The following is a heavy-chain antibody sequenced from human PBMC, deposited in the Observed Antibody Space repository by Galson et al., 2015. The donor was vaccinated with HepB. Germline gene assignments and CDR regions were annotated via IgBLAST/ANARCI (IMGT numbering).Heavy chain of an antibody. Sequence: SLRLSCAGSGFTFSGSAMHWVRQASGRGLEWVGRIGSKANSYATAYAASVKGRFTISRDDSKNTAYMQMNSLKTEDTAVYYCTRLGDLSGYSSLWGQGTLVTVSS. CDR3: TRLGDLSGYSSL. V-gene: IGHV3-73*01. D-gene: IGHD6-13*01. J-gene: IGHJ4*02. CDR2: IGSKANSYAT. CDR1: GFTFSGSA.